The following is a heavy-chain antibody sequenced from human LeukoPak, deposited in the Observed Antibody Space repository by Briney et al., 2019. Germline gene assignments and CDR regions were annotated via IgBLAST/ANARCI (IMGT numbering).Heavy chain of an antibody. CDR1: GFTFSSYS. D-gene: IGHD4-17*01. CDR3: ANQRNDYGDYAHFDY. J-gene: IGHJ4*02. CDR2: ISSSSSYI. V-gene: IGHV3-21*01. Sequence: GGSLRLSCAASGFTFSSYSMNWVRQAPGKGLEWVSSISSSSSYIYYADSVKGRFTISRDNAKNSLYLQMNSLRAEDTAVYYCANQRNDYGDYAHFDYWGQGTLVTVSS.